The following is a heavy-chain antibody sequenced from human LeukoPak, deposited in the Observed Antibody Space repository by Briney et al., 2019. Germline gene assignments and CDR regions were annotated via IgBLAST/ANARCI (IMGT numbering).Heavy chain of an antibody. Sequence: GGSLRLSCVGSGFTFSSYSMNWVRQAPGKGLEWVSYISGTSNTIYYADSVKGRFTVSRDNAKNSLYLQMNSLRAEDTAVYSCARGADGVSSNSRGWFDPWGQGTLVTVSS. J-gene: IGHJ5*02. CDR2: ISGTSNTI. V-gene: IGHV3-48*01. D-gene: IGHD2-15*01. CDR1: GFTFSSYS. CDR3: ARGADGVSSNSRGWFDP.